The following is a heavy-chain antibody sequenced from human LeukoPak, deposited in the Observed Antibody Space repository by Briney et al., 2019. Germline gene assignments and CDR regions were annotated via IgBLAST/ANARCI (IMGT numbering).Heavy chain of an antibody. V-gene: IGHV4-59*08. CDR3: ARQGSGSTAGTRWAAFDI. CDR2: IYYSGST. Sequence: SETLSLNCTVSGGSISSYYWSWLRQPPGKGLEWLGYIYYSGSTNYNPSLKSRVTISVHTSKNQFSLKLSCVTAADTAVYYCARQGSGSTAGTRWAAFDIGGQGTMLTVSS. CDR1: GGSISSYY. D-gene: IGHD6-13*01. J-gene: IGHJ3*02.